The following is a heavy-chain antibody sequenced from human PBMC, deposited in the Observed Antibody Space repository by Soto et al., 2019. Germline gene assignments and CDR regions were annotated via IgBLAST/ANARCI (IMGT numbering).Heavy chain of an antibody. Sequence: WGSLRVSCAPSVFSFSIYNMIWVRQAPGKGLDWLSYISSSSSTIYYKDSVNGRLTISIDNSKSSLFLQMNSLGDEDTAVYYRARVGGGSLLLAFGIWG. V-gene: IGHV3-48*02. CDR3: ARVGGGSLLLAFGI. J-gene: IGHJ3*02. CDR1: VFSFSIYN. D-gene: IGHD3-22*01. CDR2: ISSSSSTI.